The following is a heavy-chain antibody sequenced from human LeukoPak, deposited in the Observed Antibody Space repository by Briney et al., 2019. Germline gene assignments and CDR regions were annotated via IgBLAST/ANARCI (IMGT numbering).Heavy chain of an antibody. V-gene: IGHV1-69*02. CDR2: IIPIPGIT. CDR3: ARGFRDYDSSGYYPSPSRFWYFDL. CDR1: GGTFSNYT. D-gene: IGHD3-22*01. Sequence: SVKVSCKASGGTFSNYTISWVRQAPGQGLEWVGRIIPIPGITNYAQKFQGRVTITADKSTSTAYMELSSLRSEDTAVYYCARGFRDYDSSGYYPSPSRFWYFDLWGRGTLVTVSS. J-gene: IGHJ2*01.